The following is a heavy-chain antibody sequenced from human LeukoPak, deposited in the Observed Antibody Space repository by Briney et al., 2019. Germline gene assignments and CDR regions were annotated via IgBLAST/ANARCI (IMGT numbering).Heavy chain of an antibody. D-gene: IGHD2-15*01. Sequence: ASVNVSFKAAGYTFTGYYMFWVRQAPGQGLEWMGRINPNSGGTNYAQKFQGRVTMTRDTSISTAYVELSRLRSDDTAVYHCARGYCSGGSCYSVENWFDPWGQGTLVTVSS. CDR3: ARGYCSGGSCYSVENWFDP. V-gene: IGHV1-2*06. CDR2: INPNSGGT. CDR1: GYTFTGYY. J-gene: IGHJ5*02.